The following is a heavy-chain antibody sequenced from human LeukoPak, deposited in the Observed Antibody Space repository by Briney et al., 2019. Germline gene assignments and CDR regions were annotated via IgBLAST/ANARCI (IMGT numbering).Heavy chain of an antibody. J-gene: IGHJ4*02. CDR1: GYTFTGYY. CDR3: ARVKVKQWLVSFDY. V-gene: IGHV1-2*02. CDR2: INPNSGDT. D-gene: IGHD6-19*01. Sequence: ASVKVSCKASGYTFTGYYMHWVRQAPGQGLEWMGWINPNSGDTNFAQKFQGRVTMTRDTSISTAYMELSRLRSDDTAVYYCARVKVKQWLVSFDYWGQGTLVTVSS.